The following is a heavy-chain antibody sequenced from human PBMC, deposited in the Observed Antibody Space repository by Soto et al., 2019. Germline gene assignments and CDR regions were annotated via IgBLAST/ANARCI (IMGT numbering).Heavy chain of an antibody. CDR3: AICPGETVTGDENWFDP. CDR1: GYTFTSYD. J-gene: IGHJ5*02. V-gene: IGHV1-8*01. Sequence: ASVKVSCKASGYTFTSYDINWVRQATGQGLEWMGWMNPNSGNTGYAQKFQGRVTMTRNTSISTAYMELSSLRSEDTAVYYCAICPGETVTGDENWFDPWGQGTLVTVSS. D-gene: IGHD1-20*01. CDR2: MNPNSGNT.